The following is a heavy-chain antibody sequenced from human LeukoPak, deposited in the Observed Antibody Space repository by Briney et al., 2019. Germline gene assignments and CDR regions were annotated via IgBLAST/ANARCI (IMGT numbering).Heavy chain of an antibody. D-gene: IGHD2-2*01. Sequence: GGSLRLSCAASGFTFSTYSMNWVRQAPGKGPEWVSYISSSSTIYYADSVKGRFTISRDNAKNSLYLQMNSLRVEDMAVYYCARGPDSNRWYERRLDYWGQGTLVTVSS. J-gene: IGHJ4*02. CDR2: ISSSSTI. CDR1: GFTFSTYS. CDR3: ARGPDSNRWYERRLDY. V-gene: IGHV3-48*04.